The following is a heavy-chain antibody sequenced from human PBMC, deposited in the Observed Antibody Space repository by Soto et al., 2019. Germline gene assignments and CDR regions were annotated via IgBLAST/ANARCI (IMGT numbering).Heavy chain of an antibody. Sequence: EVQLLESGGGLVQPGGSLRLSCAASGFTFSSYAMSWVRQAPGKGLEWVSAISGSGGSTYYADSVKGRFTISRENSKNTLYLQMNSLRAEDTAVYYCAKVPYGLVFYYYYYMDVWGKGTTVTVSS. J-gene: IGHJ6*03. CDR3: AKVPYGLVFYYYYYMDV. CDR1: GFTFSSYA. V-gene: IGHV3-23*01. D-gene: IGHD3-9*01. CDR2: ISGSGGST.